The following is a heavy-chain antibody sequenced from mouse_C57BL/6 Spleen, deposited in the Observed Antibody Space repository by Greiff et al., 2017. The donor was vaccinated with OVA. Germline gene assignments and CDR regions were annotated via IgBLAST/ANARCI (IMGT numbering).Heavy chain of an antibody. D-gene: IGHD2-4*01. J-gene: IGHJ4*01. CDR2: INPYNGGT. CDR3: AREEDYEERPYAMDY. Sequence: EVQLQESGPVLVKPGASVKMSCKASGYTFTDYYMNWVKQSHGKSLEWIGVINPYNGGTSYNQKFKGKATLTVDKSSSTAYMELNSLTSEDSAVYYCAREEDYEERPYAMDYWGQGTSVTVSS. V-gene: IGHV1-19*01. CDR1: GYTFTDYY.